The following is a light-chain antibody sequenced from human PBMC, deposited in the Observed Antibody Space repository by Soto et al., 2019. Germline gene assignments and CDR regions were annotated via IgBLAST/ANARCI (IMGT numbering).Light chain of an antibody. V-gene: IGKV3-15*01. Sequence: EIVMTQSPATLSVSPGERATLSCRASQSVSSNLAWYQQKPGQAPRLLIYGASTRATGIPARFSGSGSGTEFTLTISSLQPEDFTVYSCLQYHNLWAFGQGTKVEI. CDR1: QSVSSN. J-gene: IGKJ1*01. CDR2: GAS. CDR3: LQYHNLWA.